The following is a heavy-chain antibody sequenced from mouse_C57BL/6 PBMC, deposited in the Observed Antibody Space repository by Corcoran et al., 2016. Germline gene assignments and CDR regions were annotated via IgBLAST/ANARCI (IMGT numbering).Heavy chain of an antibody. CDR1: GYTFTDYY. CDR2: INPNNGGT. V-gene: IGHV1-26*01. J-gene: IGHJ4*01. CDR3: AREGVRRGFYAMDY. Sequence: EVQLQQSGPELVKPGASVKISCKASGYTFTDYYMNWVKQSHGKSLEWIGDINPNNGGTSYNQKFKGKATLTVDKSSSTAYMELRSLTSEDSAVYYCAREGVRRGFYAMDYWGQGTSVTVSS. D-gene: IGHD2-14*01.